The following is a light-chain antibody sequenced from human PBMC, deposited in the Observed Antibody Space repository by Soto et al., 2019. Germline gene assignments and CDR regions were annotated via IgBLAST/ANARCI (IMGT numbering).Light chain of an antibody. V-gene: IGKV3-20*01. Sequence: EIVLTQSPGTLSLSPGERATLSCRASQSISSSYLAWYQQKPAQAPRLLIYGASNRATGIPDRFSGSGSGTDFTLTISXXXXXDFAVYYCQQYGGXXXXTFGXGTXXEX. CDR1: QSISSSY. CDR2: GAS. CDR3: QQYGGXXXXT. J-gene: IGKJ5*01.